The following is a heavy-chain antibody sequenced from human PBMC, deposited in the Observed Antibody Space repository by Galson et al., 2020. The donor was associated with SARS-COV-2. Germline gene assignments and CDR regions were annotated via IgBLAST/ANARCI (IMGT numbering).Heavy chain of an antibody. CDR1: GYTFTSYY. V-gene: IGHV1-46*01. CDR3: ARGRYYGSGSSPFGGFDP. J-gene: IGHJ5*02. Sequence: ASVKVSCKASGYTFTSYYMHWVRQAPGQGLEWMGIINPSGGSTSYAQKFQGRVTMTRDTSTSTVYMELSSLRSEDTAVYYCARGRYYGSGSSPFGGFDPWGQGTLVSVSS. D-gene: IGHD3-10*01. CDR2: INPSGGST.